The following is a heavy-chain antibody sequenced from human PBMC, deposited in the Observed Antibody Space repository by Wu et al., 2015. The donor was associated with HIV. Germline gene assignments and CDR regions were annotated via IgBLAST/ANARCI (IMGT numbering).Heavy chain of an antibody. D-gene: IGHD1-1*01. J-gene: IGHJ3*01. CDR1: GGTFATYA. CDR3: ATLIRYNLNDKADAFDF. V-gene: IGHV1-69*12. Sequence: QVQLVQSGPEVKKPGSSVKVSCQTLGGTFATYAITWVRQVPGQGLEWMGGVLPIINSANYAKKFQGRVTITADESTNTAYMEMNSLRSEDTAVYYCATLIRYNLNDKADAFDFWGHGTMVTVSS. CDR2: VLPIINSA.